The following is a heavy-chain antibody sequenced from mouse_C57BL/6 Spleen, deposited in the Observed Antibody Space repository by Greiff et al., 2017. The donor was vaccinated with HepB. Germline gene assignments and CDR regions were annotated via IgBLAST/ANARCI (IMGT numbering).Heavy chain of an antibody. CDR3: ARPFGPWFAY. CDR1: GYTFTDYY. V-gene: IGHV1-26*01. J-gene: IGHJ3*01. CDR2: INPNNGGT. Sequence: EVQLQQSGPELVKPGASVKISCKASGYTFTDYYMNWVKQSHGKSLEWIGDINPNNGGTSYNQKFKGKATLTVDKSSSTAYMELRSLTSEDSAVYYCARPFGPWFAYWGQGTLVTVSA.